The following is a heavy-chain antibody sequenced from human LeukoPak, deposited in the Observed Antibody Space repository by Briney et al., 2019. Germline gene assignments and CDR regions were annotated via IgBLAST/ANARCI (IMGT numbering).Heavy chain of an antibody. CDR3: AKDRDDYGDDC. Sequence: GGSLRLSCAASGFTFSSYGMHWVRQAPGKGLEWVAVIWYDGSNKYYADSVKGRFTISRDNSKNTLYLQMNSLRAEDTAVYYCAKDRDDYGDDCWGQGILVTVST. D-gene: IGHD4-17*01. CDR2: IWYDGSNK. CDR1: GFTFSSYG. V-gene: IGHV3-33*06. J-gene: IGHJ4*02.